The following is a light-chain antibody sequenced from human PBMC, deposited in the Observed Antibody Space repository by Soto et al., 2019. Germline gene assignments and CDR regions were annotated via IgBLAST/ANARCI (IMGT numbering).Light chain of an antibody. V-gene: IGKV3-15*01. CDR3: PPYNNWPV. CDR1: QSVSSN. Sequence: EIVMTQYPANLAVSPVERARISGRDSQSVSSNLAWYQQKPGQAPRLLIYDESTRATGTQARFSGSGSGTEFTLTISSLQSEDFAVYYCPPYNNWPVLGQGNQLDLK. CDR2: DES. J-gene: IGKJ1*01.